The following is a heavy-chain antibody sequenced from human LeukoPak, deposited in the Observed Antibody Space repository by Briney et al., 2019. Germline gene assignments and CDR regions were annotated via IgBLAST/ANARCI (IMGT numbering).Heavy chain of an antibody. CDR1: RFTFSSYW. D-gene: IGHD3-3*01. Sequence: GGSLRLSCAASRFTFSSYWMSWVPQAPAKGLEWVANIKQDGSEKYYVDSVKGRFTVSRDNAKNSLYLQMNSLGVEDTAVYYCARPQGFWSGYYPEWGQGTLVTVSS. CDR2: IKQDGSEK. J-gene: IGHJ4*02. V-gene: IGHV3-7*01. CDR3: ARPQGFWSGYYPE.